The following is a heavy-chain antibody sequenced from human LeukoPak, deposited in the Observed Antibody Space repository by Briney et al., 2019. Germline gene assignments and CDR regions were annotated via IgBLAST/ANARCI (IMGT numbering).Heavy chain of an antibody. V-gene: IGHV3-23*01. Sequence: GGSLRLSCVASGFPFSNYGIHWVRQAPGKGLEWVSAISGSGGSTYYADSVKGRFTISRDNSKNTLYLQMNSLRAEDTAVYYCAKSYQLLQGYYYYGMDVWGQGTTVTVSS. CDR2: ISGSGGST. D-gene: IGHD2-2*01. CDR3: AKSYQLLQGYYYYGMDV. CDR1: GFPFSNYG. J-gene: IGHJ6*02.